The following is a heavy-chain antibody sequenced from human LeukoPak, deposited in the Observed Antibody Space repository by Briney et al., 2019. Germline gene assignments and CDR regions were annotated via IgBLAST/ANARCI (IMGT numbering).Heavy chain of an antibody. J-gene: IGHJ6*02. CDR2: INSEGSDT. CDR1: GFTFSSYW. CDR3: ATGEPYYYHAMDA. V-gene: IGHV3-74*03. Sequence: GGSLRLSCAASGFTFSSYWMHWVRQAPGKGLEWVSRINSEGSDTMYADSVKGRFTISRDNAKNTLYLQMNSLRGDDTAVYYCATGEPYYYHAMDAWGQGTTVTVSS.